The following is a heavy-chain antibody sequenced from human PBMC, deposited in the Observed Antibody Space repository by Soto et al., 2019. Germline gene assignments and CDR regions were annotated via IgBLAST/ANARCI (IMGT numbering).Heavy chain of an antibody. V-gene: IGHV4-31*03. D-gene: IGHD5-12*01. CDR1: GGSISSGGYY. Sequence: PSETLSLTCTVPGGSISSGGYYWSWIRQHPGKGLEWIGYIYYSGSTYYNPSLKSRVTISVDTSKNQSSLKLSSVTAADTAVYYCARTDSGYDYYFDYWGQGTLVTVSS. CDR3: ARTDSGYDYYFDY. J-gene: IGHJ4*02. CDR2: IYYSGST.